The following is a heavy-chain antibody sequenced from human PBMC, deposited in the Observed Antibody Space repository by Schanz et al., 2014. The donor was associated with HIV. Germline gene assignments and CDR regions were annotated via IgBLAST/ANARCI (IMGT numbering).Heavy chain of an antibody. Sequence: QVQLQESGPGLVKPSETLSLTCNVSGASISGYYCTWIRQPPGKGLEWIGNVFSNGATKYNPSLQSRVTISADTSQNQFSLKLSSVTAADTALYYCSCGSSWSSEFESWGQGTLVTVSS. CDR2: VFSNGAT. J-gene: IGHJ4*02. CDR1: GASISGYY. CDR3: SCGSSWSSEFES. D-gene: IGHD6-13*01. V-gene: IGHV4-59*12.